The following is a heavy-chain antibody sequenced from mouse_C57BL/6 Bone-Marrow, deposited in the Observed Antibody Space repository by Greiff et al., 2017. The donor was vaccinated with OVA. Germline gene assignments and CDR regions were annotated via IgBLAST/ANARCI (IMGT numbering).Heavy chain of an antibody. D-gene: IGHD4-1*01. CDR2: ISNGGGST. V-gene: IGHV5-12*01. Sequence: EVMLVESGGGLVQPGGSLKLSCAASGFTFSDYYMYWVRQTPEKRLEWVAYISNGGGSTYYPDTVKGRFTISRDNAKNTLYLQMSRLKSEDTAMYYCARHRTGTLFAYWGQGTLVTVSA. J-gene: IGHJ3*01. CDR3: ARHRTGTLFAY. CDR1: GFTFSDYY.